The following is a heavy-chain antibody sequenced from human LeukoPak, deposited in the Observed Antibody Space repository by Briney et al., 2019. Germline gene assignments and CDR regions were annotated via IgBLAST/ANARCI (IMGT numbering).Heavy chain of an antibody. CDR1: GGSISNTNEY. V-gene: IGHV4-39*07. J-gene: IGHJ5*02. D-gene: IGHD5-12*01. CDR2: MYYSGST. CDR3: ARGGGYRGENWFDP. Sequence: PSETLSLTCSVSGGSISNTNEYWGWIRQPPGKGLEWIGSMYYSGSTYYNSSLKSRVTISVDTSKNQISLKLSSVTAADTAVYYCARGGGYRGENWFDPWGQGTLVTVSS.